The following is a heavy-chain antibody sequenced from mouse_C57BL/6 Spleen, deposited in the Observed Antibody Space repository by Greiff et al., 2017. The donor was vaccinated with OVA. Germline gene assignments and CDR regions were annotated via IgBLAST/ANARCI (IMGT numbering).Heavy chain of an antibody. CDR3: ARRITGTGWYFDV. Sequence: EVQLMESGGGLVQPGGSLKLSCAASGFTFRDYGMAWVRQAPRKGPEWVAFISNLAYSIYYADTVTGRFTISRENAKNTLYLEMSSLRSEDTAMYYCARRITGTGWYFDVWGTGTTVTVSS. D-gene: IGHD4-1*01. J-gene: IGHJ1*03. CDR1: GFTFRDYG. CDR2: ISNLAYSI. V-gene: IGHV5-15*01.